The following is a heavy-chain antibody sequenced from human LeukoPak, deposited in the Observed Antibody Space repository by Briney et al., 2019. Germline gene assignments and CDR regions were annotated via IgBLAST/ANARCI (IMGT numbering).Heavy chain of an antibody. J-gene: IGHJ4*02. Sequence: GASVKVSCKAPGYTFTSYGISWVRQAPGQGLEWMGWISAYNGNTNYAQKLQGRVTMTTDTSTSTAYMELRSLRSDDTAVYYCARGGRITMVRGVIYGVDYWGQGTLATVSS. CDR2: ISAYNGNT. V-gene: IGHV1-18*01. D-gene: IGHD3-10*01. CDR3: ARGGRITMVRGVIYGVDY. CDR1: GYTFTSYG.